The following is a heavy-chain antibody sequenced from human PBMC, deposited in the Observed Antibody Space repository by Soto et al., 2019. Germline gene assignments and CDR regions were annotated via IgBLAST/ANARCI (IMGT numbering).Heavy chain of an antibody. CDR2: IHHNGLE. J-gene: IGHJ2*01. CDR3: ARNPHPGCVCDCYSYFDV. CDR1: GEPFSGYY. V-gene: IGHV4-34*04. D-gene: IGHD2-21*02. Sequence: QVQLQQWGAGLVKPSETLSLTCEVHGEPFSGYYWSWLRQTAGRGLEWIGEIHHNGLESTNPSLRSSTPLWGVPSKCLFDVTVSSMTEAVTVTYVCARNPHPGCVCDCYSYFDVCARCTLVTVSS.